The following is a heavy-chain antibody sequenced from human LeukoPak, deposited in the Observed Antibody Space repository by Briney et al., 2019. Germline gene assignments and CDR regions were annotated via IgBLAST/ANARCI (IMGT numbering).Heavy chain of an antibody. V-gene: IGHV1-18*01. Sequence: EASVTVSCTASGYTFTSYGISWVRQAPGQGLEWMGWISAYNGNTNYAQKLQGRVTMTTDTSTSTAYMELRSLRSDDTAVYYCARDLGIAARPDFDYWGQGTLVTVSS. J-gene: IGHJ4*02. CDR2: ISAYNGNT. CDR1: GYTFTSYG. D-gene: IGHD6-6*01. CDR3: ARDLGIAARPDFDY.